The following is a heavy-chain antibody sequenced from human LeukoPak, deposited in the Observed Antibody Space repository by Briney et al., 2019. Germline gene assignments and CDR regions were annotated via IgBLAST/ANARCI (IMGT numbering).Heavy chain of an antibody. V-gene: IGHV3-30*18. J-gene: IGHJ6*02. Sequence: PGRSLRLSCAASGFTFSSYGMHWVRQAPGKGLEWVAVISYDGSNKYYADSVKGRFTISRDNSKNTLYLQMNSLRAEDTAVYYCAKDLGYDILTGYYMPSLPDVWGQGTTVTVS. D-gene: IGHD3-9*01. CDR2: ISYDGSNK. CDR3: AKDLGYDILTGYYMPSLPDV. CDR1: GFTFSSYG.